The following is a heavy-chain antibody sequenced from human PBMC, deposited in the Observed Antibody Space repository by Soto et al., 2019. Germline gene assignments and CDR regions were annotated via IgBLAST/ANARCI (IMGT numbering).Heavy chain of an antibody. CDR2: IYPGDSDT. V-gene: IGHV5-51*01. CDR3: TRGELSLENWFDP. D-gene: IGHD3-16*02. J-gene: IGHJ5*02. Sequence: LGESLKISCKGSGYRFTSYWIGWVRQMPGKGLEWMGIIYPGDSDTRYSPSFQGQVTISVDKSISTAYLQWSSLKASDTAMYYCTRGELSLENWFDPWGQGTLVTVSS. CDR1: GYRFTSYW.